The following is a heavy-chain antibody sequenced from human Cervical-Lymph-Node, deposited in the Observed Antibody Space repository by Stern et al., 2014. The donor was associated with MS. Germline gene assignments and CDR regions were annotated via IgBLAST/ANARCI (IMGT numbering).Heavy chain of an antibody. D-gene: IGHD2-15*01. CDR3: ARGYPFFDN. J-gene: IGHJ4*02. Sequence: QLVQSGAEVKKPGASVKVSCTASGYTFTGFFLHWVRQAPGQGLEWVGWINPNTGVTKSAQKFQGWVTLTRDTSINTVYMELKRLKSDDTAVFYCARGYPFFDNWGQGTLVTVSS. CDR1: GYTFTGFF. V-gene: IGHV1-2*04. CDR2: INPNTGVT.